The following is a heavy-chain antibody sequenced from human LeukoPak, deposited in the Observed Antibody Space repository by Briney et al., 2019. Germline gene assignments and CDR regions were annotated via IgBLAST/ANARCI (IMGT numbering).Heavy chain of an antibody. D-gene: IGHD3-9*01. CDR3: AIAVGYDILTGYSRGWFFDL. CDR2: IYYTGST. J-gene: IGHJ2*01. Sequence: SETLSLTCTVSGASISSGNSYWTWIRQHPGKGLEWIGYIYYTGSTYYNPSLKSRLGISVDTSKNQFSLKLTSVAAADTAVYYCAIAVGYDILTGYSRGWFFDLWGRGTLVTVSS. V-gene: IGHV4-31*03. CDR1: GASISSGNSY.